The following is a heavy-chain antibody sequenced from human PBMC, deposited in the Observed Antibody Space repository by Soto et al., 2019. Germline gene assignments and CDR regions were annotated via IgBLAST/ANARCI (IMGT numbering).Heavy chain of an antibody. CDR2: ISGRGGST. V-gene: IGHV3-23*01. J-gene: IGHJ6*03. Sequence: PGGSLRLSCAASGFTFSSYAMNWVRQVPGKGLEWVSAISGRGGSTYYADSVKGRFTISRDNSQNTLYLQMNSLRAEDTAIYYCAKGVNWNDYYYMDVWGKGTTVTVSS. D-gene: IGHD1-1*01. CDR3: AKGVNWNDYYYMDV. CDR1: GFTFSSYA.